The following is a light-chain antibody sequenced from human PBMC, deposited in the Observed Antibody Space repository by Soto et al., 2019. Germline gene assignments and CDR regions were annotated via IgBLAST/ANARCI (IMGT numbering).Light chain of an antibody. J-gene: IGKJ1*01. Sequence: DIVMTQSPLSLPVTPGEPASISCRSSQSLLHTHGYHYLDWYLQKPGQSPQLLIFLGSNRASGVPDRFSGSGSGTDFTLNISRVEAEDVGVYYCMQALQTPRTFGQGTNVEL. CDR2: LGS. CDR3: MQALQTPRT. CDR1: QSLLHTHGYHY. V-gene: IGKV2-28*01.